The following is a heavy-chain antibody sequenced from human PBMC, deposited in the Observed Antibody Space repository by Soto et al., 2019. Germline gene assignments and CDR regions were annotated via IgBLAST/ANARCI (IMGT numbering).Heavy chain of an antibody. CDR3: AKSLVDYYYYYGMDV. D-gene: IGHD1-26*01. V-gene: IGHV3-23*01. CDR1: GFTFSSYA. Sequence: GGSLRLSCADSGFTFSSYAMSWVRQAPGKGLEWVSAISGSGGSTYYADSVKGRFTISRDNSKNTLYLQMNSLRAEDTAVYYCAKSLVDYYYYYGMDVWGQGTTVTVSS. J-gene: IGHJ6*02. CDR2: ISGSGGST.